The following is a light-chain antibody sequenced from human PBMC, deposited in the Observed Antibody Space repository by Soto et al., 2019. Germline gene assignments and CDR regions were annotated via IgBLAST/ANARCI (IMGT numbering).Light chain of an antibody. J-gene: IGKJ2*01. Sequence: EIVLTQSPGTLSLSPGERATLSCRASHSVSSSYLAWYQQKPGQAPRLLIYGASSRATGIPDRFSGSGSGTDLTLTMSRLEPEDFAVYYCQQYGGSPPYTFGQGTKLEIK. CDR1: HSVSSSY. CDR2: GAS. V-gene: IGKV3-20*01. CDR3: QQYGGSPPYT.